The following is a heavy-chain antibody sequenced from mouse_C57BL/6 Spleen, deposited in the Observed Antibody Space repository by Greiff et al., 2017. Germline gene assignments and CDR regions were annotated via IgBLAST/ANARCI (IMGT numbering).Heavy chain of an antibody. CDR2: IHPNSGST. V-gene: IGHV1-64*01. J-gene: IGHJ2*01. Sequence: QVQLQQPGAELVKPGASVKLSCKASGYTFTSYWMHWVKQRPGQGLEWIGMIHPNSGSTNYNEKFKSKATMTVDKSSSTAYMQLSSLTAEDSAVYYSARSYYSGGDYWGQGTTLTVSS. D-gene: IGHD2-12*01. CDR3: ARSYYSGGDY. CDR1: GYTFTSYW.